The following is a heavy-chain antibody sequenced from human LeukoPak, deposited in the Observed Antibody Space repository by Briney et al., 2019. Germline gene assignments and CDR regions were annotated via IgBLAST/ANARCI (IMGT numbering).Heavy chain of an antibody. CDR2: MNPNSGNT. CDR3: ARGQPTHSGYDLYHYYYYGMDV. Sequence: ASVKVSCKASGYTFSSYDINWVRQATGQGLEWMGWMNPNSGNTGYAQKFQGRVTMTRNTSISTAYMELSSLRSEDTAVYYCARGQPTHSGYDLYHYYYYGMDVXGQGTTVTVSS. CDR1: GYTFSSYD. J-gene: IGHJ6*02. V-gene: IGHV1-8*01. D-gene: IGHD5-12*01.